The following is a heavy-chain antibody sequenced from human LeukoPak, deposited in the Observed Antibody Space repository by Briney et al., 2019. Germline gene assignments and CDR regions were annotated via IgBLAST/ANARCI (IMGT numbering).Heavy chain of an antibody. CDR2: ISSSGSTI. CDR3: ARSQYYDYVWGSLQVLYYFDY. CDR1: GFTFSDYY. D-gene: IGHD3-16*01. J-gene: IGHJ4*02. Sequence: GGSLRLSCAASGFTFSDYYMSWIRQAPGKGLEWVSYISSSGSTIYYADSVKGRFTISRDNAKNSLYLQMNSLRAEDTAVYYCARSQYYDYVWGSLQVLYYFDYWGQGTLVTVSS. V-gene: IGHV3-11*04.